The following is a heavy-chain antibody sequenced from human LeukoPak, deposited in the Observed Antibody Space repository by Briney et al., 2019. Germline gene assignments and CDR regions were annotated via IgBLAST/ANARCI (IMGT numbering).Heavy chain of an antibody. CDR1: GGSISSYY. J-gene: IGHJ4*02. V-gene: IGHV4-59*01. CDR2: IYYSGST. Sequence: PSETLSLTCTVSGGSISSYYWSWLRQPPGKGLEWIGYIYYSGSTNYNPSLKSRVTISVDTSKNQFSLKLSSVTAADTAVYYCARSGNNFDWLSWAPFDYWGQGTLVTVSS. D-gene: IGHD3-9*01. CDR3: ARSGNNFDWLSWAPFDY.